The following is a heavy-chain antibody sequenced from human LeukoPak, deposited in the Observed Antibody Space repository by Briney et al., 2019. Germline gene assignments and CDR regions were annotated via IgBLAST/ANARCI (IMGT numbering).Heavy chain of an antibody. Sequence: GGSLRLSCAASGFTFSSYGMHWVRQAPGKGLEWVAVISYDGSNKYYADSVKGRFTISRDNSKNTLYQQMNSLRAEDTAVYYCAKAFGMTGSFDYWGQGTLVTVSS. CDR3: AKAFGMTGSFDY. V-gene: IGHV3-30*18. D-gene: IGHD3-9*01. CDR1: GFTFSSYG. J-gene: IGHJ4*02. CDR2: ISYDGSNK.